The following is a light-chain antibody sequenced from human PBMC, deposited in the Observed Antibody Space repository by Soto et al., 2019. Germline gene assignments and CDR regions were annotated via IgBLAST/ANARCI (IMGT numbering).Light chain of an antibody. CDR3: YSFAGSTTFSYV. J-gene: IGLJ1*01. Sequence: ALTQPASVSGAPGQSISISCTGTSSDVVTYNLVSWYQQHPGKAPTVLIYEGTKRPSGVSNRFSGSKSGNTASLTISGLQTEDEADYYCYSFAGSTTFSYVFGPGTKVTVL. CDR2: EGT. V-gene: IGLV2-23*03. CDR1: SSDVVTYNL.